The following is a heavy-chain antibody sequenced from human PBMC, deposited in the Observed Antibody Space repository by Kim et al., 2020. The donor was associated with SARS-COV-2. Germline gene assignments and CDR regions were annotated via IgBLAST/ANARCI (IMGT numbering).Heavy chain of an antibody. Sequence: GGSLRLSCAASGFTFSRYSMNWVRQAPGKGLEWVSYISSSSTIYYVDSVKGRFTISRDNAKNSVHLQMNSLRDEDTAVYYCARSGNFRVDYWGQGTLVTVSS. CDR1: GFTFSRYS. CDR2: ISSSSTI. J-gene: IGHJ4*02. V-gene: IGHV3-48*02. CDR3: ARSGNFRVDY.